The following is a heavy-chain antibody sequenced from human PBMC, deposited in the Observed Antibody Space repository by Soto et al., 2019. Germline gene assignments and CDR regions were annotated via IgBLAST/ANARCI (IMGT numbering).Heavy chain of an antibody. CDR3: ASVPIWCGSSSCYTEGFDS. CDR2: IIPIFGTA. CDR1: GGTFSSYA. V-gene: IGHV1-69*13. J-gene: IGHJ4*02. Sequence: SVKVSCKASGGTFSSYAISWVRQAPGQGLEWMGGIIPIFGTANYAQKFQGRVTITADESTSTAYMELSSLRSEDTAIYYCASVPIWCGSSSCYTEGFDSWGQGTLVTVSS. D-gene: IGHD2-2*01.